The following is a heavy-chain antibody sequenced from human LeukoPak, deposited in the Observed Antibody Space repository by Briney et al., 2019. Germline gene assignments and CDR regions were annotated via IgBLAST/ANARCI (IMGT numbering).Heavy chain of an antibody. J-gene: IGHJ4*02. CDR1: GYTLTELC. Sequence: ASVKVSCKVSGYTLTELCMHWVRQAPGKGLEWMGGFDPEDGETFYAPKFQGRVSMTEDTSTDTAYMQLSSLTSEDTAVYYCAIEPAPTMTTSFFDCWGQGTLVTVSS. D-gene: IGHD4-17*01. CDR2: FDPEDGET. CDR3: AIEPAPTMTTSFFDC. V-gene: IGHV1-24*01.